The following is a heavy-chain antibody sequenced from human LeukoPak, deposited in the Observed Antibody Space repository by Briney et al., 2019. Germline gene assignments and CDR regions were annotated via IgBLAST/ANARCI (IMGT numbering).Heavy chain of an antibody. CDR1: GYTFTNYG. CDR2: RSIYNGNT. Sequence: GASVKVSCKASGYTFTNYGISWVRQAPGQGLEWMGWRSIYNGNTDYKLQGRVTMTTDTSTSTAYMELRSLRSDDTAVYYCARGGPFPSSSSSREYYLDYWGQGTLVTVSS. CDR3: ARGGPFPSSSSSREYYLDY. V-gene: IGHV1-18*01. J-gene: IGHJ4*02. D-gene: IGHD6-6*01.